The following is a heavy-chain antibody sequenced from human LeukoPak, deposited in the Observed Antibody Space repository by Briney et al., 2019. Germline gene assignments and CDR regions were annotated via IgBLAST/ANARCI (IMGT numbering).Heavy chain of an antibody. J-gene: IGHJ3*02. V-gene: IGHV3-23*01. CDR2: ISGSGGST. Sequence: GGSPRLSCAASGFTFSSYAMSWVRQAPGKGLEWVSAISGSGGSTYYADSVKGRFTISRDNSKNTLYLQMNSLRAEDTAVYYCAKEIVVVPAAIGHDAFDIWGQGTMVTVSS. CDR3: AKEIVVVPAAIGHDAFDI. D-gene: IGHD2-2*01. CDR1: GFTFSSYA.